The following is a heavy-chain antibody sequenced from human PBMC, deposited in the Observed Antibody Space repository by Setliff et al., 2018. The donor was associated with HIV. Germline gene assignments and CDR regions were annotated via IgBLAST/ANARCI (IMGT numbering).Heavy chain of an antibody. CDR2: INPNNGGT. Sequence: GASVKVSCKASKYTFTGYYMHWVRQAPGQGLEWMGWINPNNGGTNYAQKFQGRVTMTRDTSISTAYMELSSLRSEDTAVYYCARGGMEYYDSSGYYYWGQGTLVTVSS. CDR3: ARGGMEYYDSSGYYY. V-gene: IGHV1-2*02. CDR1: KYTFTGYY. D-gene: IGHD3-22*01. J-gene: IGHJ4*02.